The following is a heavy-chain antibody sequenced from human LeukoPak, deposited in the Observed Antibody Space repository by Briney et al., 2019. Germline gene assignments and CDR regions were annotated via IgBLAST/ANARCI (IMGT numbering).Heavy chain of an antibody. CDR3: ARSFYYGSGRALFDY. D-gene: IGHD3-10*01. Sequence: GASVKVSCKASGYTFTGYYMHWVRQAPGQGLEWMGWINPNSGGTNYAQKFQGRVTMTRDTSISTAYVELSRLRSDDTAVYYCARSFYYGSGRALFDYWGQGTLVTVSS. V-gene: IGHV1-2*02. J-gene: IGHJ4*02. CDR2: INPNSGGT. CDR1: GYTFTGYY.